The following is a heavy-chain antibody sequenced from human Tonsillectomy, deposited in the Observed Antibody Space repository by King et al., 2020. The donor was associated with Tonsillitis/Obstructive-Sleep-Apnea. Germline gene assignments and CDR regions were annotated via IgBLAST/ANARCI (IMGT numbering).Heavy chain of an antibody. CDR3: SRGMGGGDEFFDY. Sequence: VQLVESGAEVKKPGASVKVSCKASGYTFTSYYLHWVRQAPGQGLEWMGIINPSGGSTSYAQKFQGRVTMTRDTATSTVYMELSSLRSEDTAVYYCSRGMGGGDEFFDYWGQGTLVTVSS. CDR2: INPSGGST. V-gene: IGHV1-46*01. CDR1: GYTFTSYY. D-gene: IGHD2-21*01. J-gene: IGHJ4*02.